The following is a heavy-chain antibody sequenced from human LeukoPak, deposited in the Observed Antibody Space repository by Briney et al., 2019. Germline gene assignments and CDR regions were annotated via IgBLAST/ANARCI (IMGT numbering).Heavy chain of an antibody. CDR1: GGSFSGYY. Sequence: LETLSLTCAVYGGSFSGYYWSWIRQPPGKGLEWIGEINHSGSTNYNPSLKSRVTISVDTSKNQFSLKLSSVTAADTAVYYCARGHRAGLLWWFDPWGQGTLVTVSS. D-gene: IGHD2-15*01. CDR2: INHSGST. CDR3: ARGHRAGLLWWFDP. J-gene: IGHJ5*02. V-gene: IGHV4-34*01.